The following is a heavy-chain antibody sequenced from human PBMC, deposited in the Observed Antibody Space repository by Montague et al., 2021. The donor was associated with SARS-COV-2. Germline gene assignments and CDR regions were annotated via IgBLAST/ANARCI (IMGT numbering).Heavy chain of an antibody. CDR2: INHRGTS. Sequence: SETLSLTCAVYGGSFSDYYWSWIRQPPGKGLEWIGEINHRGTSKYNTSLKSRASISLDTSKNQFSLHLSSVTAADTAVYYCARGRQHFNMIVVVMTGGEYYFDYWGQGTLVTVSS. V-gene: IGHV4-34*01. D-gene: IGHD3-22*01. CDR3: ARGRQHFNMIVVVMTGGEYYFDY. CDR1: GGSFSDYY. J-gene: IGHJ4*02.